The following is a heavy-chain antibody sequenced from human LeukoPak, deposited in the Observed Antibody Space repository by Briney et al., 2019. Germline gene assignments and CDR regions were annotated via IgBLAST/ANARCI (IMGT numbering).Heavy chain of an antibody. CDR1: GYTYTFTGYY. D-gene: IGHD1-20*01. CDR3: ARDPRVNWNDVNKEIPNIPNGAGNWFDP. V-gene: IGHV1-18*04. J-gene: IGHJ5*02. CDR2: ISAYNGNT. Sequence: ASVKVSCKASGYTYTFTGYYMHWVRQAPGQGLEWMGWISAYNGNTNYAQKLQGRVTMTTDTSTSTAYMELRSLRSDDTAVYYCARDPRVNWNDVNKEIPNIPNGAGNWFDPWGQGTLVTVSS.